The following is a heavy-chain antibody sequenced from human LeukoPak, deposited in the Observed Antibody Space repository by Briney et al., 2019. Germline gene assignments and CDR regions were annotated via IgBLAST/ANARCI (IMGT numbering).Heavy chain of an antibody. CDR2: ISYDGSNK. D-gene: IGHD3-10*01. CDR1: GFTFSSYA. V-gene: IGHV3-30*04. CDR3: ASGHYYGSGSYPDY. J-gene: IGHJ4*02. Sequence: QPGRSLRLSCAAFGFTFSSYAMHWVRQAPGKGLEWVAVISYDGSNKYYADSVKGRFTISRDNSKNTLYLQMNSLRAEDTAVYYCASGHYYGSGSYPDYWGQGTLVTVSS.